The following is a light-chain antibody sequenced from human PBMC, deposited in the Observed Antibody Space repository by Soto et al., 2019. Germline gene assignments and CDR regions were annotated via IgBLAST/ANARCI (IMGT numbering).Light chain of an antibody. J-gene: IGKJ1*01. CDR1: RRFATL. Sequence: DIQMTQSPSSLSASVGDRVTITGRQGRRFATLLNWYHEKPGKAPKLLIYAASSLQSGVPSRFSGSGSGTDFTLTISSLQPEDFATYYCQQSYSNPWTFGQGTKVEIK. CDR3: QQSYSNPWT. V-gene: IGKV1-39*01. CDR2: AAS.